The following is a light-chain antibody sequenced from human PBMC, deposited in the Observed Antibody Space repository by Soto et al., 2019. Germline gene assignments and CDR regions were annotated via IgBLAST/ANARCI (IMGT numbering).Light chain of an antibody. Sequence: QSVLTQPPSASGTPGQRVTISCSGGSSNIGSYTVSWHQQLPGKDPKLVIHSSDQRPSGVPDRLSGSQSGTSASLAISGLQSEDEADYYCATWDDNLNVVVFGGGTKLTVL. CDR3: ATWDDNLNVVV. CDR2: SSD. V-gene: IGLV1-44*01. J-gene: IGLJ3*02. CDR1: SSNIGSYT.